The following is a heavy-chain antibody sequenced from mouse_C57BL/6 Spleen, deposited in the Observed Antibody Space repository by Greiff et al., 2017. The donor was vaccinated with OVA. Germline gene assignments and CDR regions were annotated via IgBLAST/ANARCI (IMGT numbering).Heavy chain of an antibody. CDR1: GYTFTSYW. D-gene: IGHD1-1*01. J-gene: IGHJ2*01. Sequence: QVQLQQPGAELVKPGASVKLSCKASGYTFTSYWMQWVKQRPGQGLEWIGEIDPSDSYTNHNQKFKGKATLTVDTSSSTAYMQLSSLTSEDSAVYYCAKVTTVVADYWGQGTTLTVSS. CDR3: AKVTTVVADY. V-gene: IGHV1-50*01. CDR2: IDPSDSYT.